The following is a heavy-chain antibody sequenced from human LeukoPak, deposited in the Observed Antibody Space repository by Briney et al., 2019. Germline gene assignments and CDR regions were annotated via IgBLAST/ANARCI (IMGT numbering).Heavy chain of an antibody. CDR2: INPNSGGT. Sequence: ASVKVSYKASGYTFTGYYMHWVRQAPGQGLEWMGWINPNSGGTNYVQKFQGRVTMTRDTSISTAYMELSRLRSDDTAVYYCASAPPGAFDIRGQGTMVTVSS. CDR1: GYTFTGYY. V-gene: IGHV1-2*02. J-gene: IGHJ3*02. CDR3: ASAPPGAFDI.